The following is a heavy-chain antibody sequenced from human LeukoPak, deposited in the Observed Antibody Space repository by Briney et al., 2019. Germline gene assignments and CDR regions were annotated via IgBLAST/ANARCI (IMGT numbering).Heavy chain of an antibody. V-gene: IGHV1-8*01. J-gene: IGHJ4*02. Sequence: ASVKVSCKASGYTFTSYDINWVRQATGQGLEWMGWMNPNSGNTGYAQKFQGRVTMTRNTSISTAYMELSSLRSEDTAVYYCARDHRAAAGTFDYWGQGTLVTVSS. D-gene: IGHD6-13*01. CDR2: MNPNSGNT. CDR3: ARDHRAAAGTFDY. CDR1: GYTFTSYD.